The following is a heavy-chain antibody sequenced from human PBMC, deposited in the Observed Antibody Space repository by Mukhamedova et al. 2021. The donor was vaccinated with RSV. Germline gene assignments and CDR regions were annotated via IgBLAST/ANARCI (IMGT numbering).Heavy chain of an antibody. J-gene: IGHJ3*02. D-gene: IGHD6-13*01. CDR2: ISSSRSYI. V-gene: IGHV3-21*01. CDR3: VRDFLPELGAGRLGYDGFDI. Sequence: GLEWVSSISSSRSYIYYVDSVKGRFTISRDNAKNSLYLQMNSLTAEDTAVYYCVRDFLPELGAGRLGYDGFDIWGQGTMVTVSS.